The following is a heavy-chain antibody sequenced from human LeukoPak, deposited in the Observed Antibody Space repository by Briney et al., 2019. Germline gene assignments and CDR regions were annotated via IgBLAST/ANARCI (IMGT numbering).Heavy chain of an antibody. CDR3: ARDGWLGWLRPYYFDY. D-gene: IGHD5-12*01. V-gene: IGHV3-30-3*01. CDR2: ISYDGSNK. CDR1: GFTFSSYA. J-gene: IGHJ4*02. Sequence: GRSLRLSCAASGFTFSSYAMHWVRQAPGKGLEWVAVISYDGSNKYYADSVKGRFTISRDNSKNTLYLQMNSLRAEDTAVYYCARDGWLGWLRPYYFDYWGQGTLVTVSS.